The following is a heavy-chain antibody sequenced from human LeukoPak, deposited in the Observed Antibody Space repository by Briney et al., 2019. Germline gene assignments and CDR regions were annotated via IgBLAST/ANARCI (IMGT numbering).Heavy chain of an antibody. D-gene: IGHD2-2*01. Sequence: PSETLSLTCAVYGGSLSDYYWSWIRQSPGKGLEWIGEISHRGRTYYNPSLKSRVTISVDTSKNQFSLKLSSVTAADTAVYYCAKGYCRGNSCYDDRGAFDYWGQGTLVTVSS. J-gene: IGHJ4*02. CDR1: GGSLSDYY. V-gene: IGHV4-34*01. CDR2: ISHRGRT. CDR3: AKGYCRGNSCYDDRGAFDY.